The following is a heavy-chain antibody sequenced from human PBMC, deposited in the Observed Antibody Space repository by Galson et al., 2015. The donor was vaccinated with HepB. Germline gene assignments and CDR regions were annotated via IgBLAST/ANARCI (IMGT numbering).Heavy chain of an antibody. J-gene: IGHJ5*02. V-gene: IGHV1-69*10. Sequence: SVKVSCKASGGTFSSYAISWVRQAPGQGLEWMGGIIPILGIANYAQKFQGRVTITADKSTSTAYMELSSLRSEDTAVYYCARGGSRGDYVGDWFDPWGQGTLVTVSS. CDR3: ARGGSRGDYVGDWFDP. D-gene: IGHD4-17*01. CDR1: GGTFSSYA. CDR2: IIPILGIA.